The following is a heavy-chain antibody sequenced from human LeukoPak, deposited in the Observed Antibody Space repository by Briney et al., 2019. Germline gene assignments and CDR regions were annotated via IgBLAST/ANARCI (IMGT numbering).Heavy chain of an antibody. V-gene: IGHV6-1*01. J-gene: IGHJ4*02. D-gene: IGHD5-18*01. CDR2: TYYRSKWYS. Sequence: SQTLSLTCAISGDSVSRNTAGWNWIRQSPSRGLEWLGRTYYRSKWYSDFAPSVRNRITINPDTSKNQFSLKLSSVTAADTAVYYCARRIGQLWFFDYWGQGTLVTVSS. CDR1: GDSVSRNTAG. CDR3: ARRIGQLWFFDY.